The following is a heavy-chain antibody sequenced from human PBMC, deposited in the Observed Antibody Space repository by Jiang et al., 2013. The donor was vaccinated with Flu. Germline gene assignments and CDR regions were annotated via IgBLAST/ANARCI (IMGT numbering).Heavy chain of an antibody. CDR1: AFTFNNYW. CDR2: IKQDGSEK. V-gene: IGHV3-7*03. CDR3: ASEKD. J-gene: IGHJ4*02. Sequence: QLLESGGGLVQPGGSLRLSCAGSAFTFNNYWMSWVRQAPGKGLEWVANIKQDGSEKYYVNSVKGRFTISRDNAKNSLYLQMNSLRAEDTAVYYCASEKDWGQGTLVTVSS.